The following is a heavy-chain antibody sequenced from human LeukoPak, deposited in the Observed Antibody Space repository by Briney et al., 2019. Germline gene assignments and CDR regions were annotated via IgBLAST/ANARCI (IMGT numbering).Heavy chain of an antibody. V-gene: IGHV4-39*07. CDR2: VYYTGST. CDR1: GGSISDGRYY. Sequence: SETLSLTCIVSGGSISDGRYYWGWIRQPPGKELEWIGSVYYTGSTYYNPSLQSRVTISVDTSKNQFSLKLNSVTAADTAVYYCARDLVVHSVGAPYYYYGMDVWGQGTTVTVSS. D-gene: IGHD1-26*01. J-gene: IGHJ6*02. CDR3: ARDLVVHSVGAPYYYYGMDV.